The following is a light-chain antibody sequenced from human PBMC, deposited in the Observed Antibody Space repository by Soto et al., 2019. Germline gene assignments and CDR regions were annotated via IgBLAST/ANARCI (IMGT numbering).Light chain of an antibody. Sequence: EVVMTQSPATLSVSPGDRATLSCRAGQPLNNNVAWYQHKPGQAPRLLIYGASTRATGISAGFSGSGSGTEFTLTISSLQSEDFAVYYCQQYEKWPPSITFGQGTRLEIK. V-gene: IGKV3-15*01. CDR1: QPLNNN. J-gene: IGKJ5*01. CDR2: GAS. CDR3: QQYEKWPPSIT.